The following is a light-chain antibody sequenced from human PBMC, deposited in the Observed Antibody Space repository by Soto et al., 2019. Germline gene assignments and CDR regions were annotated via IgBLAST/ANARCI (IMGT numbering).Light chain of an antibody. CDR2: GVS. Sequence: VWTYSPSTLSLSPGERATLSCRASQSVKSSYLAWHQQTPGQAPRLLLYGVSNRATGIPDRFNASGSGTDFTLTITKLEPEDFAVYYCQQYGSSPTFAQGTRLEIK. CDR1: QSVKSSY. CDR3: QQYGSSPT. V-gene: IGKV3-20*01. J-gene: IGKJ5*01.